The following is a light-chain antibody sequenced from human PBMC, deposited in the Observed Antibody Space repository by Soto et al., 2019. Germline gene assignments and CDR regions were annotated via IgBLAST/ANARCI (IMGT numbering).Light chain of an antibody. J-gene: IGKJ1*01. CDR3: QQYGSSPRT. CDR1: QSVGSIY. Sequence: DIVLTLSPGTLSLSPGERATLSCRASQSVGSIYLAWYQQKPGQAPRLLIHGASNRASGIPDRFSGSGSGTDFTLTISRLEPEDFAVYYCQQYGSSPRTFGQGTKVEIK. V-gene: IGKV3-20*01. CDR2: GAS.